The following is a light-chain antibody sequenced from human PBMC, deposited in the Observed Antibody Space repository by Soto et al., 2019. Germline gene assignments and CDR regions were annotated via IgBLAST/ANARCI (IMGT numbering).Light chain of an antibody. CDR2: LGS. V-gene: IGKV2-28*01. Sequence: EIVMTQSPLSLPVTPGEPASISCRSSQSLLHSNGYNYLDWYLQKPGQSPQLLIYLGSNRASGVSDRFSGSGSGTDFTLKISRVEAEDVGVYFCQKYDQWWTFGQGTKVDIK. J-gene: IGKJ1*01. CDR3: QKYDQWWT. CDR1: QSLLHSNGYNY.